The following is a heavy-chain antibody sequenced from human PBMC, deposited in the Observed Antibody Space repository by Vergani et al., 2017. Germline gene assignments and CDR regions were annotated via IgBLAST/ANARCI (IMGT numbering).Heavy chain of an antibody. V-gene: IGHV3-7*04. D-gene: IGHD3-3*01. J-gene: IGHJ5*02. CDR2: INEHGSEK. CDR1: EINFSYYW. Sequence: EMDLVESGGGLVEPGGSLRLSCVVSEINFSYYWMTWIRQAPGKGLEWVAHINEHGSEKFYEDSVKGRFTISRDNAQKSVFLQMNSLTVEDTAVYYCAKEDRRARSAWGQGTLVIVSS. CDR3: AKEDRRARSA.